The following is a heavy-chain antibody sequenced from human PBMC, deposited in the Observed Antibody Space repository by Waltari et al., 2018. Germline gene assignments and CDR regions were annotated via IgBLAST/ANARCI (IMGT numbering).Heavy chain of an antibody. Sequence: QVQLPESGPGLVRPSQTLSPTCPVPGGSISSGIVHWTCIRQPAGKGLEWVGHIFTSGSTKYNPSRKSRVSVSLDTSENQFSLRLSSVTAADTAVYYCARDEARYYDIMTGGGYYGLDVWGQGTTVTVSS. CDR1: GGSISSGIVH. CDR3: ARDEARYYDIMTGGGYYGLDV. J-gene: IGHJ6*02. CDR2: IFTSGST. D-gene: IGHD3-9*01. V-gene: IGHV4-61*02.